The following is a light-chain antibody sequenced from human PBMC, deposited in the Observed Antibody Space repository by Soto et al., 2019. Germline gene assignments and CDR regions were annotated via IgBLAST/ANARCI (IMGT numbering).Light chain of an antibody. CDR3: LHRSNWPPTWT. J-gene: IGKJ1*01. CDR1: QSVSSY. Sequence: EIVLTQSPATLSLSPGERATLSCRASQSVSSYLAWYQQKPGQAPRILIYDASKRATGIPARFSGSGSGTDFTLTISSLEPEDFAVYYCLHRSNWPPTWTFGQGTKVEVK. V-gene: IGKV3-11*01. CDR2: DAS.